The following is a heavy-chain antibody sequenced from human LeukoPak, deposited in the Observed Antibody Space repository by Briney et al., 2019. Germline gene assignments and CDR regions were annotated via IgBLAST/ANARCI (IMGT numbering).Heavy chain of an antibody. J-gene: IGHJ4*02. CDR3: AKGRCGDSSCWYFDA. Sequence: GGSLRLSCAASGFNFKLSAMSWGRQAPGKGLEWVALIGGSGSRGSGITGGNTYYADSVKGRFSISRDDSQNTVYLQMNSLRVEDTATYFCAKGRCGDSSCWYFDAWAKGTRVTVSP. D-gene: IGHD6-13*01. V-gene: IGHV3-23*01. CDR2: IGGSGSRGSGITGGNT. CDR1: GFNFKLSA.